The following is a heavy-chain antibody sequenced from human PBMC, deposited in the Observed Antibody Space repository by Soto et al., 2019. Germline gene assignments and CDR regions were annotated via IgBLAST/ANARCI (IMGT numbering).Heavy chain of an antibody. D-gene: IGHD3-22*01. CDR1: GFTFSNAW. Sequence: GGSLRLSCAASGFTFSNAWMNWVRQAPGKGLEWVGRIKSKTDGGTTDYAAPVKGRFTISRDDSKNTLYLQMNSLKTEDTAVYYCTTDRIYYDSSGYYGERYFDYWGQGTLVTVSS. CDR2: IKSKTDGGTT. CDR3: TTDRIYYDSSGYYGERYFDY. J-gene: IGHJ4*02. V-gene: IGHV3-15*07.